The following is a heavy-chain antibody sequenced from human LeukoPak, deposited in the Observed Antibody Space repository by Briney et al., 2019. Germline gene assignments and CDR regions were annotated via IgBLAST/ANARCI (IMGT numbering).Heavy chain of an antibody. D-gene: IGHD7-27*01. CDR1: GFTFSSYA. V-gene: IGHV3-23*01. J-gene: IGHJ4*02. CDR2: ITGSGGNT. CDR3: AKTGQFDY. Sequence: SGGSLRLSCVASGFTFSSYAMSRVRQAPGKGLEWVSTITGSGGNTFYADPVKGRFAVSRDNSKNTLYLQMNSLRAEDTAVYYCAKTGQFDYWGQGTLVTVSS.